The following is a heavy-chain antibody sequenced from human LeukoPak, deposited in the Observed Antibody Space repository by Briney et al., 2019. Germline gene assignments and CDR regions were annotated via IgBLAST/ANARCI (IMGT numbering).Heavy chain of an antibody. J-gene: IGHJ4*02. CDR1: GASIRSGDYY. CDR2: IYYSGST. V-gene: IGHV4-61*08. D-gene: IGHD6-13*01. CDR3: ARHGLGIAAAGIMDY. Sequence: SETLSLTCTVSGASIRSGDYYWSWIRQPPGKGLEWIGYIYYSGSTNYNPSLKSRVTISVDTSKNQFSLKLSSVTAADTAVYYCARHGLGIAAAGIMDYWGQGTLVTVSS.